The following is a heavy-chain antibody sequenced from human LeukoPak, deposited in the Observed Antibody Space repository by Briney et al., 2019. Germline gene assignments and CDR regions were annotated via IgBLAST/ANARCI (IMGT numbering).Heavy chain of an antibody. CDR2: IYYSGST. V-gene: IGHV4-59*01. CDR3: ARDRGQWLLNWFDP. Sequence: PSETLSLTCTVSGGSISSYYWSWIRHPPGKGLEWIGYIYYSGSTNYNPSLKSRVTISVDTSKNQFSLKLSSVTAADTAVYYCARDRGQWLLNWFDPWGQGTLVTVSS. CDR1: GGSISSYY. D-gene: IGHD6-19*01. J-gene: IGHJ5*02.